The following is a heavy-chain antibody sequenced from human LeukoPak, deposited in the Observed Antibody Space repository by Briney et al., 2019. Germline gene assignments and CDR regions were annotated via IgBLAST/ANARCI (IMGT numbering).Heavy chain of an antibody. J-gene: IGHJ5*02. CDR2: IYYTGST. V-gene: IGHV4-59*01. Sequence: PSETLSLTCSVSGGSISSYYWTWIRQPPGKGLEWIGYIYYTGSTDYNPSLKSRVTISVDTSKNQFSLKLSSVTAADTAIYHCAKMGWRSQGSFQAWGQGTLVTVSS. CDR3: AKMGWRSQGSFQA. D-gene: IGHD3-10*01. CDR1: GGSISSYY.